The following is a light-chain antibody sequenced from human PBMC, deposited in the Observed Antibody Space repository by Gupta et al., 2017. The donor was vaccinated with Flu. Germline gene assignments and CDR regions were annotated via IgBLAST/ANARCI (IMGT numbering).Light chain of an antibody. CDR3: SSYTSSNSLE. Sequence: SITISCTGTSSDVGGYNYVSWYQHHPGKAPKPMIYEVINRPSGVSNRFSGSKSGNTASLTISGLQAEDEADYYCSSYTSSNSLEFGGGTKLTVL. J-gene: IGLJ3*02. CDR1: SSDVGGYNY. V-gene: IGLV2-14*01. CDR2: EVI.